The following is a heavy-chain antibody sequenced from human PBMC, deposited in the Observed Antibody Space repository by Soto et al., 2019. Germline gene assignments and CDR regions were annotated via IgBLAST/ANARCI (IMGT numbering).Heavy chain of an antibody. V-gene: IGHV3-7*04. CDR3: ARLYCGGSSCYYSDY. J-gene: IGHJ4*02. Sequence: PGGSLRLSCAASGFTFSSYCMNWVRQAPGKGLEWVANIKEDGSEKYYVDSVKGRFTISRDNAKNSLYLQMNSLRGEDTAVYYCARLYCGGSSCYYSDYWGLGTLVTVSS. D-gene: IGHD2-2*01. CDR1: GFTFSSYC. CDR2: IKEDGSEK.